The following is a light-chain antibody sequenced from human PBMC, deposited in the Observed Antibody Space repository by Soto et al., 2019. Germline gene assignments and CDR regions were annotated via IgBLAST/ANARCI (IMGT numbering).Light chain of an antibody. V-gene: IGKV3-20*01. CDR3: QQYGSSPQK. Sequence: EIVLTQSPGTLALSPGERDALSCRASESVSSTFLAWYQQKPGQAHRLLIYGASSRATDVPHRFSGSGSGTDFSITISRLEPEDFAVYYCQQYGSSPQKFGQWTKVEIK. J-gene: IGKJ1*01. CDR1: ESVSSTF. CDR2: GAS.